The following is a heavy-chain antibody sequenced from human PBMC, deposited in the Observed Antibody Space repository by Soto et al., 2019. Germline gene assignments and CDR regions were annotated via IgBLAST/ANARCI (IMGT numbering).Heavy chain of an antibody. CDR1: GIIFSDY. D-gene: IGHD3-10*01. J-gene: IGHJ4*02. CDR3: AKDLLLWFGELLYPAPFDY. CDR2: ISGSGRTI. Sequence: GGSLRLSCAASGIIFSDYMSWVRQAPGKGLEWLSYISGSGRTIYSADSVKGRFTISRDNSKNTLYLQMNSLRAEDTAVYYCAKDLLLWFGELLYPAPFDYWGQGTLVTVSS. V-gene: IGHV3-48*01.